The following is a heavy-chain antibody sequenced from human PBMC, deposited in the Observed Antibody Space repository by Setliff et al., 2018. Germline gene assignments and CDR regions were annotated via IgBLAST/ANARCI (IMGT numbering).Heavy chain of an antibody. CDR2: IQTIGST. V-gene: IGHV4-61*09. CDR1: GGSISSGSYY. Sequence: PSETLSLTCTVSGGSISSGSYYWNWIRQPAEKGLEWIGHIQTIGSTNYNPSLRSRVTISVDTSKNQFSLKLSPVTAADTAVYYCARVSMYSSSWYYYYYGMDVWGQGTTVTVS. CDR3: ARVSMYSSSWYYYYYGMDV. D-gene: IGHD6-13*01. J-gene: IGHJ6*02.